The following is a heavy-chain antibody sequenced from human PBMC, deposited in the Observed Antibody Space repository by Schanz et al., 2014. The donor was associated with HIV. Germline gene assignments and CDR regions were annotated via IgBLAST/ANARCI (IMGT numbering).Heavy chain of an antibody. CDR3: TRRGSAYYFDS. D-gene: IGHD6-6*01. J-gene: IGHJ4*02. Sequence: EVHLVESGGGLVQPGGSLRLSCVASGFSFSNYWMSWVRQAPGRGLEWVANIKQDGSETYYVDSVKGRFVISRDNAENSLHLQMNSLRVEDTAVYYCTRRGSAYYFDSWGQGVPVTVSS. CDR1: GFSFSNYW. CDR2: IKQDGSET. V-gene: IGHV3-7*01.